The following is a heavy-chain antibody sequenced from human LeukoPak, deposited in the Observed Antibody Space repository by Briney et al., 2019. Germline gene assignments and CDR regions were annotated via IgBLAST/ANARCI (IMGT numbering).Heavy chain of an antibody. CDR3: AHRRRDQQTSGSWFDP. J-gene: IGHJ5*02. Sequence: SGPTLVKPTQTLTLTCTFSGFSIRTSGVGVGWIRQPPGKALQWVAVIYWNNYKYYSPSLKSRLAITKDASKNQVVLTMTNMDTVDTGTYYCAHRRRDQQTSGSWFDPWGPGTLVTVSS. CDR2: IYWNNYK. D-gene: IGHD2-2*01. CDR1: GFSIRTSGVG. V-gene: IGHV2-5*01.